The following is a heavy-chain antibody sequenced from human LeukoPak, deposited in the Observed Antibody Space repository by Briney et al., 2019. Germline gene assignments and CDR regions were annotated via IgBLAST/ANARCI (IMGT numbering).Heavy chain of an antibody. CDR3: ARDLRYDNSGFHFDS. V-gene: IGHV3-48*04. CDR1: GFTFSSYG. CDR2: ISFSDTTI. D-gene: IGHD3-22*01. J-gene: IGHJ4*02. Sequence: GGSLRLSCAASGFTFSSYGMNWVRQAPGKGLEWVSYISFSDTTIYYADSVKGRFTISRDNAKNSLYLQMNSLRAEDTAVYYCARDLRYDNSGFHFDSWGQGTLVTVSS.